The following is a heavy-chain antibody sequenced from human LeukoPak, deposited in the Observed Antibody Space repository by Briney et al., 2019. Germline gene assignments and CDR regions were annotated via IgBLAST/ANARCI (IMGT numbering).Heavy chain of an antibody. J-gene: IGHJ4*02. Sequence: KTSETLSLTCTVSSGSISTYYWTWIRQPPGKRLEWIGFIHYTGSTNYNPSLKSRVTISVDTSKNQSSLKLNSVTAADTAVYYCARSSGSRYYIDYWGQGTLVTVSS. CDR1: SGSISTYY. D-gene: IGHD1-26*01. V-gene: IGHV4-59*01. CDR2: IHYTGST. CDR3: ARSSGSRYYIDY.